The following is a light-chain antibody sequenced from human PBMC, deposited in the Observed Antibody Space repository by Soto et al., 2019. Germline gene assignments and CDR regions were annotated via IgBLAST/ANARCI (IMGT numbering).Light chain of an antibody. CDR2: DAS. Sequence: DIQMTQSPSSLSASVGDRVTIACRASQGISNYLAWYQQKPGKVPKLLIYDASTLQSGVPSRFSGSGSGTDFTFTISSLQPEDVATYYCQKYNSAPWTFGQGTKVEIK. CDR3: QKYNSAPWT. J-gene: IGKJ1*01. CDR1: QGISNY. V-gene: IGKV1-27*01.